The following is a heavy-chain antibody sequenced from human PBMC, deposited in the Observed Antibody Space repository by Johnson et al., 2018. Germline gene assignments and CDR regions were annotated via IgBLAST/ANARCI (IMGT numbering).Heavy chain of an antibody. J-gene: IGHJ6*02. CDR2: ISGSGGST. D-gene: IGHD6-13*01. CDR1: GFAFSSYA. CDR3: AKVRIAGYYDYGMDG. Sequence: VQLVESGGGVVQPGRSLRLSCAASGFAFSSYAMSWVRQAPGKGLEWVSAISGSGGSTYYADSVKGRFTISRDNSKNTLDLQMNSRRSEDTAGYYGAKVRIAGYYDYGMDGWGQGTTVTVSS. V-gene: IGHV3-23*04.